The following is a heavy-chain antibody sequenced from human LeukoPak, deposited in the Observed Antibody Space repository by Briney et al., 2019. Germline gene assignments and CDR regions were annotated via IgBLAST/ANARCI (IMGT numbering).Heavy chain of an antibody. V-gene: IGHV4-59*01. Sequence: PSETLSLTCTVSGGSISSYYWSWIRQPPGKGLEWIGYIYYSGSTNYNPSFKSRVTISVDTSKNQFSLKLSSVTAADTAVYYCARTLRGIDYWGQGTLVTVSS. CDR3: ARTLRGIDY. CDR2: IYYSGST. D-gene: IGHD3-16*01. CDR1: GGSISSYY. J-gene: IGHJ4*02.